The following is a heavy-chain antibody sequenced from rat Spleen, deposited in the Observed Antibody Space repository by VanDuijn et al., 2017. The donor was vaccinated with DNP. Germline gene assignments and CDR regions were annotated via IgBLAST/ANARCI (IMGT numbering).Heavy chain of an antibody. D-gene: IGHD4-3*01. V-gene: IGHV4-2*01. CDR1: GFNFNDYW. CDR3: VREQFGVDY. Sequence: EVKLVESGGGLVQPGRSLKLSCAASGFNFNDYWMGWVRQAPGKGLEWIGEINKDSRTIKYAPSLKDKFTVSRDNAKNTLYLQMSKVGSEDTAIYYCVREQFGVDYWGQGVMVTVSS. J-gene: IGHJ2*01. CDR2: INKDSRTI.